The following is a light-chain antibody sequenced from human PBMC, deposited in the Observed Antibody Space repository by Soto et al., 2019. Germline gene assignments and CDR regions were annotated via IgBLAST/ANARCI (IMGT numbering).Light chain of an antibody. CDR1: SSDVGGYNY. Sequence: QSALTQPASVSGSPGQSITISCTGTSSDVGGYNYVSWYQQHPGKAPKLMIYDVSNRPSGVSNRFSGSKSGNTDSLTISGLQAEDEADYYCSSYTSRSTVVFAGGKKLTV. V-gene: IGLV2-14*01. J-gene: IGLJ2*01. CDR2: DVS. CDR3: SSYTSRSTVV.